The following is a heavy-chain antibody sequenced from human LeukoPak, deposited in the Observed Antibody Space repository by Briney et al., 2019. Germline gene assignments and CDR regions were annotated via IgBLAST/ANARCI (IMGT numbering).Heavy chain of an antibody. D-gene: IGHD5-24*01. V-gene: IGHV3-23*01. CDR1: GFTFSSYA. Sequence: PGGSLRLSCAASGFTFSSYAMSWVRQAPGKGLEWVSAISGSGGSTYYADSVKGRFTISRDNSKNTLYLQMNSLRAEGTAVYYCAKIDGYNPEGNAFDIWGQGTMVTVSS. J-gene: IGHJ3*02. CDR3: AKIDGYNPEGNAFDI. CDR2: ISGSGGST.